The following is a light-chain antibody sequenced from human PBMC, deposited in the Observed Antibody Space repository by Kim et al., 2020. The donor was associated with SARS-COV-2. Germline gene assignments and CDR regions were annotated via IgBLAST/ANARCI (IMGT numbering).Light chain of an antibody. CDR1: QSVLYSSNNKNY. CDR2: WAS. CDR3: QQYYSTPA. J-gene: IGKJ2*01. V-gene: IGKV4-1*01. Sequence: DIVMTQSPDSLAVSLGERATINCKSSQSVLYSSNNKNYLAWYQQKPGQPPKLLIYWASTRESRVPDRFSGSGSGTDFTLTISSLQAEDVAVYYCQQYYSTPAFGQGTKLEI.